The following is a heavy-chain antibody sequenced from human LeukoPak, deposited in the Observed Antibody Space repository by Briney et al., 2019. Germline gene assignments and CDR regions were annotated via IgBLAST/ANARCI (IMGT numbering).Heavy chain of an antibody. V-gene: IGHV3-21*05. Sequence: PGGSLRLSCTASGFTFISYSMNWVRQAPGKGLEWVSYIRSSSSYIYYTDSVKGRFTISRDNAKNSLYLQMNSLRAEDTAVYYCARDRVGSGYYFDYWGQGTLVTVSS. CDR2: IRSSSSYI. CDR1: GFTFISYS. J-gene: IGHJ4*02. D-gene: IGHD3-22*01. CDR3: ARDRVGSGYYFDY.